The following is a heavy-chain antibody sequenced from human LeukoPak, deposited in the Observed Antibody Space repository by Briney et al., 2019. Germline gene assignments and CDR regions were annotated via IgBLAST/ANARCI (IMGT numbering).Heavy chain of an antibody. V-gene: IGHV1-2*02. CDR1: GYTFTGYY. CDR2: INPNSGGT. CDR3: ARDRTRTGYSSGWYHDY. D-gene: IGHD6-19*01. J-gene: IGHJ4*02. Sequence: GASVKVSCKASGYTFTGYYMHWVRQAPGQGLEWMGWINPNSGGTNYAQKFQGRVTMTRDTSISIAYMELSRLRSDDTAVYYCARDRTRTGYSSGWYHDYWGQGTLVTVSS.